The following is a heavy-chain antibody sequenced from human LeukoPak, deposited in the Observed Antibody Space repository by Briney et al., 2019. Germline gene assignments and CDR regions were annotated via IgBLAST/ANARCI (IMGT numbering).Heavy chain of an antibody. CDR2: IIPIFGTA. Sequence: ASVKVSCKASGGTFSSYAISWVRQAPGQGLEWMGGIIPIFGTANYAQKFQGRVTITADESTSTAYMELSSLRSEDTAVYYCARATRYCSSTSCLYYFDYWGQGTLVTVSS. J-gene: IGHJ4*02. CDR1: GGTFSSYA. V-gene: IGHV1-69*13. CDR3: ARATRYCSSTSCLYYFDY. D-gene: IGHD2-2*01.